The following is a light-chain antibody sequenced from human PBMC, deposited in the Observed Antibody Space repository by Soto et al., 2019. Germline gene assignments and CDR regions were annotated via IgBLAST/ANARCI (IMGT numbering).Light chain of an antibody. V-gene: IGKV3-20*01. CDR2: GAS. J-gene: IGKJ2*01. Sequence: EIVLTQSPGTLSLSPGERATLSCRASQSVRSNYLAWYQQKPGQAPRLLIYGASSRATGIPDRFSGTGSGTDVTLTISRVEPEDFAVYYCQQYGGSSYTFGQGTKLEIK. CDR1: QSVRSNY. CDR3: QQYGGSSYT.